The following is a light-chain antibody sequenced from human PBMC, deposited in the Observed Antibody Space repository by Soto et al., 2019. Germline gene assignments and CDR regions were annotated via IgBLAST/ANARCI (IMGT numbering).Light chain of an antibody. CDR2: GAS. V-gene: IGKV3-20*01. Sequence: EIVLTQSPGTLSLSPGERATLSCRASQSLTNRYLAWYQQKPGQAPRLLLSGASSRATGIPDRFSGSGFGTDFTLTISRLETEDFAVYYCQQYGCSVFTFGPGTRVDV. CDR3: QQYGCSVFT. J-gene: IGKJ3*01. CDR1: QSLTNRY.